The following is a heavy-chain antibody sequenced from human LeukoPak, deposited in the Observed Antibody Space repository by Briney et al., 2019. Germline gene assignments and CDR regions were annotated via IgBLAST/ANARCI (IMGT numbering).Heavy chain of an antibody. CDR3: ATISQRSLDP. CDR1: GFMFSNYW. V-gene: IGHV3-7*05. Sequence: RGSLRLSCAASGFMFSNYWMSRVRQAPGKGLEWVANIKQDGREEYYVDSLKGRFTISRDNAKNSLYLQMNRLRAEDTAVYYCATISQRSLDPWGQGTLVPVSS. CDR2: IKQDGREE. J-gene: IGHJ5*02.